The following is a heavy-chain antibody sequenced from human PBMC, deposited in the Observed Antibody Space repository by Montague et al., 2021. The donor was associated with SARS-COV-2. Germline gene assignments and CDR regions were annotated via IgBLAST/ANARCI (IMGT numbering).Heavy chain of an antibody. CDR2: INHSGST. V-gene: IGHV4-34*01. CDR3: ARGRGILLWFGELLAGGDYYGRDV. Sequence: SETLSLTCAVYGGSFSGYYWSWIRQPPGKGLEWIGEINHSGSTNYNPSLKSRVTISVDTSKNQSSLKLSSVTAADTAVYYCARGRGILLWFGELLAGGDYYGRDVWGQGTTVTVSS. J-gene: IGHJ6*02. D-gene: IGHD3-10*01. CDR1: GGSFSGYY.